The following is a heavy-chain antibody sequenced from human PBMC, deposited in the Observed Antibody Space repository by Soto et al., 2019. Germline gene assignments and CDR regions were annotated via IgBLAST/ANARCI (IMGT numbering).Heavy chain of an antibody. CDR1: GFAFGGFG. Sequence: QVQLVESGGGVVRPGKSLTLSCTGSGFAFGGFGIHWVRQSPGKGLEWLAMTSSDGSNKYLADSVKGRFTVSRDMSRTTGFLQMDNLRLEDTAVYYCARGGDVLDYWGRGALVTVSS. D-gene: IGHD3-16*01. V-gene: IGHV3-30*03. CDR3: ARGGDVLDY. CDR2: TSSDGSNK. J-gene: IGHJ4*02.